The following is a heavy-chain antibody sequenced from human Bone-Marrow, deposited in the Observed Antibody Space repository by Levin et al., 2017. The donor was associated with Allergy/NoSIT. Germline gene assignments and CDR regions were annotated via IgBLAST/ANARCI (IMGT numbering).Heavy chain of an antibody. Sequence: AGGSLRLSCAVSGGSISSNNWWSWVRQPPGKGLEWIGEIYHSGSTNYNPSLKSRVTISVDKPKTQFSLKLNSVTAADTAVYYCARGNSVSEWSYHFDYWGQGMLVTVSS. CDR2: IYHSGST. J-gene: IGHJ4*02. CDR3: ARGNSVSEWSYHFDY. CDR1: GGSISSNNW. D-gene: IGHD3-3*01. V-gene: IGHV4-4*02.